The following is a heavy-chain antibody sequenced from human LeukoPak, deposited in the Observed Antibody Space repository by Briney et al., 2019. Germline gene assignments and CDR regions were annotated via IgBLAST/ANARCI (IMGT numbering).Heavy chain of an antibody. J-gene: IGHJ3*02. CDR1: GFTFSSYA. D-gene: IGHD4-17*01. CDR2: INSNGGNT. CDR3: ARIGDYGAFDI. Sequence: SGGSLRLSCAASGFTFSSYAMHWVRQAPGKGLEYVSAINSNGGNTYYANSVRGRFTISRDNSKNTLYLQMGSLRAEDMAVYYCARIGDYGAFDIRGQGTMVTVSS. V-gene: IGHV3-64*01.